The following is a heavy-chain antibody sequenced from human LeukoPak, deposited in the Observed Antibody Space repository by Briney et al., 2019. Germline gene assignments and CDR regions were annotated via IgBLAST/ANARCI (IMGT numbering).Heavy chain of an antibody. D-gene: IGHD3-22*01. CDR3: ARLIGDYYDNSRSSYWHGHLVY. Sequence: ASVKVSCKASGYTFTRDYINWLRQAPGQGLEWTGMIDPSGGGTAYAQKFQDRVTMTSDTSTSTVYMELNSLRSEDTAVYYCARLIGDYYDNSRSSYWHGHLVYWGQGALVTVSS. J-gene: IGHJ4*02. CDR1: GYTFTRDY. V-gene: IGHV1-46*01. CDR2: IDPSGGGT.